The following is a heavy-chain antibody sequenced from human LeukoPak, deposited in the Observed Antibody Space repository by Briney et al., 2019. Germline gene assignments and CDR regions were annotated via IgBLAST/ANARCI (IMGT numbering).Heavy chain of an antibody. Sequence: GRSLRLSCAASGFTFDDYAMHWVRQAPGKGLEWVSGISWNSGSIGYADSVKGRFTISRDNAKNSLYLQMNSLRAEDTALYFCAKDGSWGQGTLVTVSS. J-gene: IGHJ4*02. V-gene: IGHV3-9*01. CDR1: GFTFDDYA. CDR3: AKDGS. CDR2: ISWNSGSI.